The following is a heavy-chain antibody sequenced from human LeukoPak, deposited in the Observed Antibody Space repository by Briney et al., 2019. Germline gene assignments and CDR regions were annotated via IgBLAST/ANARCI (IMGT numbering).Heavy chain of an antibody. D-gene: IGHD2-2*01. CDR3: AKPFPCSSTSCLIHDAFDI. CDR2: ISFTGADT. V-gene: IGHV3-23*01. J-gene: IGHJ3*02. Sequence: GGSLRLSCAASGFTFSTNAMSWVRLAPGKGLEWVSEISFTGADTYYADSVKGRFTISRDNSKNTLFLHMNSLTAEDTAVYYCAKPFPCSSTSCLIHDAFDIWGQGTMVTVSS. CDR1: GFTFSTNA.